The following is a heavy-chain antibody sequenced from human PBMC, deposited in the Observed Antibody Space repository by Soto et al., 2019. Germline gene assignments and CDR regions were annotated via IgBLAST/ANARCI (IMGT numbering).Heavy chain of an antibody. CDR3: ARSQTTVTTSDY. CDR2: ISYDGSSK. J-gene: IGHJ4*02. V-gene: IGHV3-30-3*01. D-gene: IGHD4-4*01. CDR1: GFTFSSYA. Sequence: PGGSLRLSCAASGFTFSSYAMHWVRQAPGKGLEWVAVISYDGSSKYYADFVKGRFTISRDNSKNTLYLQMNSLRVEDTAVYYCARSQTTVTTSDYWGQGTLVTVSS.